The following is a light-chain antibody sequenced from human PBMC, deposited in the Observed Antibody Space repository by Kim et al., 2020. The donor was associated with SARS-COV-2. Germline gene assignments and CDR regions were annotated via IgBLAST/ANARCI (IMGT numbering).Light chain of an antibody. CDR1: QSISVS. V-gene: IGKV1-5*03. J-gene: IGKJ1*01. CDR2: KAS. CDR3: QQYNTYPWT. Sequence: DIQMTQSPSALSASVGDRVTIACRASQSISVSLAWYQQKPGKAHKLLIYKASSLQSGVPSRFSGSGSGTEFTLTISSLQPDDFATYFCQQYNTYPWTFGQGTKVDIK.